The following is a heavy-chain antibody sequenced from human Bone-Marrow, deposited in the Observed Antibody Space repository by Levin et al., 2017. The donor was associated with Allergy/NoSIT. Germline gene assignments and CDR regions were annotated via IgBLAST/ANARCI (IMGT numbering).Heavy chain of an antibody. CDR3: AKYRGSCSAVSCWQFDY. J-gene: IGHJ4*02. CDR1: GFTFSNYN. V-gene: IGHV3-30*04. CDR2: FSIDGSNH. Sequence: GESLKISCAASGFTFSNYNMNWVRQAPGKGLEWVAVFSIDGSNHLDSADSVKGRFTISRDNSKNTLYLQMNSLRAEDTAVYYCAKYRGSCSAVSCWQFDYWGQGTLVTVSS. D-gene: IGHD2-15*01.